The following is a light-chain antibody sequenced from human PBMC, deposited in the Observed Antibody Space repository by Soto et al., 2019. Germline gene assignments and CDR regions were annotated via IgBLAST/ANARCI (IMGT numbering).Light chain of an antibody. J-gene: IGLJ1*01. CDR2: RGT. V-gene: IGLV2-23*01. Sequence: QSALAQPASVSGSPGQSITISCTGTSSDFGAYDAVSWYQQHPGKAPQVIIYRGTKRPSGVSTRFSGSVSGNTASLTVSGLQAEDEAEYFCCSSAPESTYVFGTGTKLTVL. CDR1: SSDFGAYDA. CDR3: CSSAPESTYV.